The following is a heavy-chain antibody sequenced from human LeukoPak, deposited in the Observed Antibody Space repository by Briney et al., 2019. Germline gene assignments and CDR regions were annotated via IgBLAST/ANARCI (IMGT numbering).Heavy chain of an antibody. CDR1: GFSISYNY. V-gene: IGHV3-53*01. D-gene: IGHD2-8*02. J-gene: IGHJ4*02. CDR3: ASHYCSAGSCYFDG. CDR2: IYSAGDS. Sequence: PGGSLRLSCVVSGFSISYNYMSWVRQAPGKGLEWVSVIYSAGDSYYGDAVKRRFIISKDNSKNTAYLQMNRLRPEDTAVYYCASHYCSAGSCYFDGWGQGTLVTVSS.